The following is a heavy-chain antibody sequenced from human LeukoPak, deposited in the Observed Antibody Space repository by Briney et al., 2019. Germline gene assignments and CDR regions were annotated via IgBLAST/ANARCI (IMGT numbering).Heavy chain of an antibody. Sequence: PGGSLRLSCAASGFTFSSYAMHWVRQAPGKGLEWVANIKQDGSEKYYVDSVKGRFTISRDNAKNSLYLQMNSLRAEDTAVYYCARRYFDYWGQGTLVTVSS. J-gene: IGHJ4*02. V-gene: IGHV3-7*03. CDR1: GFTFSSYA. CDR2: IKQDGSEK. CDR3: ARRYFDY.